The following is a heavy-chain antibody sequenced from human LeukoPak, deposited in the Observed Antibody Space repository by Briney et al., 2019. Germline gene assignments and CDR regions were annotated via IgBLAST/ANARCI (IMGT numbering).Heavy chain of an antibody. D-gene: IGHD6-13*01. CDR2: ISWNSGSI. CDR3: AKDRRKLGSWYFCAFYI. Sequence: GRSLRLSCAASGFTFDDYAMHWVRQAPGKGLEWVSGISWNSGSIGYADSVKGRFTISRDNAKNSLYLQMNSLRAEDTALYYCAKDRRKLGSWYFCAFYIWGQGTMVTVPS. V-gene: IGHV3-9*01. J-gene: IGHJ3*02. CDR1: GFTFDDYA.